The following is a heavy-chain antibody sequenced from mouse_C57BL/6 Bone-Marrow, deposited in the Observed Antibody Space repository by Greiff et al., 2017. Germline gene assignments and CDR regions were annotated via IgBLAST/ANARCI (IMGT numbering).Heavy chain of an antibody. CDR2: INPSNGGT. D-gene: IGHD3-2*02. V-gene: IGHV1-53*01. J-gene: IGHJ4*01. CDR1: GYTFTSYR. Sequence: QVQLQQSGTELVKPGASVKLSCKASGYTFTSYRMHWVKQRPGQGLEWIGNINPSNGGTNYNEKFKSKATMAVDKSSSTACMQLRSLTSEDSAVXYYARSGGMDYWGQGTSVTVSS. CDR3: ARSGGMDY.